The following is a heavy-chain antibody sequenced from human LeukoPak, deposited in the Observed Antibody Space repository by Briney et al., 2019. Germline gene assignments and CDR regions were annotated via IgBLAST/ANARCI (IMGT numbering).Heavy chain of an antibody. CDR2: IYSGGST. CDR1: GFTVSSNY. D-gene: IGHD6-19*01. CDR3: ARAQSAVQQWLVQEAIDV. Sequence: GGSLRLSCAASGFTVSSNYMSWVRQAPGKGLEWVSVIYSGGSTYYADSVKGRFTISRDNSKNTLYLQMNSLRAEDTAVYYCARAQSAVQQWLVQEAIDVWGKGTPVTVSS. J-gene: IGHJ6*04. V-gene: IGHV3-53*01.